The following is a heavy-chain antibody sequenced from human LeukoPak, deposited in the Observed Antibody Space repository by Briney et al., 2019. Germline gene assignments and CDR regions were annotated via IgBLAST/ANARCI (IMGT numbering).Heavy chain of an antibody. CDR3: ARTPPPGATAYGVVDY. CDR1: GGSFSGYP. Sequence: PSETLSLTCAVYGGSFSGYPWSWIRQPPGKGLEWIGEINHSGSTKHNPSLKSRVNISVDTSKNQVSLKLSSVTAADTAVYYCARTPPPGATAYGVVDYWGQGTLVTVS. D-gene: IGHD3-16*01. J-gene: IGHJ4*02. CDR2: INHSGST. V-gene: IGHV4-34*01.